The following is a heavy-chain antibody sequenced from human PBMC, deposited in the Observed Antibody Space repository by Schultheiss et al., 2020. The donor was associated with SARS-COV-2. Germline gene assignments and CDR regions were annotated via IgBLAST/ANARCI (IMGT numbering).Heavy chain of an antibody. J-gene: IGHJ4*02. CDR1: GFTFSSYE. CDR2: ISNSGSIT. Sequence: GESLKISCAASGFTFSSYEMNWVRQSPGKGLEWLSSISNSGSITYYADSVRGRFTISRDNAKNSLSLQMSSLRADDTGVYYCVRAPYSLWSGHSFDHWGQGTQVTVSS. D-gene: IGHD3-3*01. CDR3: VRAPYSLWSGHSFDH. V-gene: IGHV3-48*03.